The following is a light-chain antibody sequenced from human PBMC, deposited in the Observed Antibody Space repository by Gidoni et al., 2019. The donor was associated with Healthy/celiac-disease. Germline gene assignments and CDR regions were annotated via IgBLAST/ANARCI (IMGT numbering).Light chain of an antibody. CDR3: QVWDSSSDHPGV. CDR1: NIGSKS. J-gene: IGLJ3*02. Sequence: SYVLTQPPSVSVASGPTVRITCGGNNIGSKSVHLYQQKPGQAPVLVVDDDSDRPSGIPERFSGSNSGSTATLTISRVEAGDEADYYCQVWDSSSDHPGVFGGGTKLTVL. CDR2: DDS. V-gene: IGLV3-21*02.